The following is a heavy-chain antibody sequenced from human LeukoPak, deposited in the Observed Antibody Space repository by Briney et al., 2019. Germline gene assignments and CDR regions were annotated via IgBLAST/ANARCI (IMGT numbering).Heavy chain of an antibody. J-gene: IGHJ4*02. CDR2: IYDSGGT. CDR1: GGSISSYY. V-gene: IGHV4-59*01. Sequence: SETLSLTCTVSGGSISSYYWSWIRQPPGKGLEWIGNIYDSGGTNYNPSLESRVTISVDTSKNQCSLKLSSVTAADPSVYYCARQSISGSSLSYFDYWGQGTLVNVSS. D-gene: IGHD3-22*01. CDR3: ARQSISGSSLSYFDY.